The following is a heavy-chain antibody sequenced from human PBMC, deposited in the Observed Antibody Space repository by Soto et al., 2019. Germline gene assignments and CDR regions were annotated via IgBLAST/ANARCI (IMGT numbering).Heavy chain of an antibody. CDR2: VNSDGSNT. Sequence: GGSLRLSCVGSGFTFRNYWMHWVRQAPGKGLVWVSRVNSDGSNTNYADSVKGRFTISRDNAKNTLYLQMNSLRADVTAVYYCTRDLSPYGLDVWGQGTTVTVSS. CDR3: TRDLSPYGLDV. J-gene: IGHJ6*02. V-gene: IGHV3-74*01. CDR1: GFTFRNYW.